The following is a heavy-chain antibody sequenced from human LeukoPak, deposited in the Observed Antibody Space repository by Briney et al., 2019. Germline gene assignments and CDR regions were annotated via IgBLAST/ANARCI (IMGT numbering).Heavy chain of an antibody. V-gene: IGHV4-39*01. CDR2: IYYTGST. CDR1: GASISGGTYY. D-gene: IGHD1-26*01. J-gene: IGHJ4*02. Sequence: SETLSLTCSVSGASISGGTYYWGWIRQPPGKWLEWIGSIYYTGSTYDNPSLKSRVTISVDTSKNQFSLKLSSVTAADTAVYYCARRGGSGRAFDYWGQGTLVTVSS. CDR3: ARRGGSGRAFDY.